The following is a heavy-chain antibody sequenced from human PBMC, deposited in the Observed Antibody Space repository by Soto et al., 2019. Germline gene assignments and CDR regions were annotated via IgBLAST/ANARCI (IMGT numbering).Heavy chain of an antibody. V-gene: IGHV4-4*07. CDR2: IYTSGST. CDR1: GGSISSYY. J-gene: IGHJ6*02. Sequence: PSETLSLTCTVSGGSISSYYWSWIRQPAGKGLGWIGRIYTSGSTNYNPSLKSRVAMSVDTSKNQFSLKLSSVTAADTAVYYCARVYSSSWLDVRGQGTTVTVSS. CDR3: ARVYSSSWLDV. D-gene: IGHD6-13*01.